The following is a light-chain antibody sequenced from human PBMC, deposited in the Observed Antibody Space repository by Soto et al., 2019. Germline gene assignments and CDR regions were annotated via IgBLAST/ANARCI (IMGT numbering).Light chain of an antibody. J-gene: IGKJ5*01. CDR2: AAS. Sequence: QMNQSPSSLSASVLEKISITCXASRDVGSDVSWYQQKPGQAPKLLIYAASNLYTGVPSRFSGSRSGTEFTLTISSLQSEDFAVYYCQQYNNWPPITFGQGTRLEI. CDR3: QQYNNWPPIT. CDR1: RDVGSD. V-gene: IGKV1-17*01.